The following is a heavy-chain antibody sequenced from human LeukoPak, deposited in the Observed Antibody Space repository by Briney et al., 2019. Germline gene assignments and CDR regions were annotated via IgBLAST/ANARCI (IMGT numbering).Heavy chain of an antibody. CDR2: INPNSGGT. Sequence: ASVKVSCKASGYTFTSYGISWVRQAPGQGLEWMGRINPNSGGTNYAQKFQGRVTMTRDTSISTAYMELSRLRSDDTAVYYCAGEYGSGTYYNLDYWGQGTLVTVSS. V-gene: IGHV1-2*02. D-gene: IGHD3-10*01. CDR3: AGEYGSGTYYNLDY. CDR1: GYTFTSYG. J-gene: IGHJ4*02.